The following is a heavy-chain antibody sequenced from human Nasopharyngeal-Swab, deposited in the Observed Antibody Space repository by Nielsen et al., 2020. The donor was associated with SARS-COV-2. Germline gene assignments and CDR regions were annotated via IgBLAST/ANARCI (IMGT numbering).Heavy chain of an antibody. Sequence: SGPTLVKPTQTLTLTCTFSGFSLSTSGMCVSWIRQPPGKALEWLALIDWDDDKHYNSALKTRLTISKDTSKNQVVLTMTNVDPVDTATYYCARTPEYSSSLIFDSWGQGTLVTVSS. CDR2: IDWDDDK. J-gene: IGHJ4*02. CDR3: ARTPEYSSSLIFDS. V-gene: IGHV2-70*01. CDR1: GFSLSTSGMC. D-gene: IGHD6-6*01.